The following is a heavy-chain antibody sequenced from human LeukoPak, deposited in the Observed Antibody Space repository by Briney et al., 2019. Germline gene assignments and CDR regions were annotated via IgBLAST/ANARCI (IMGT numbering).Heavy chain of an antibody. CDR2: ISYDGINK. CDR1: GFTFSSYG. D-gene: IGHD6-13*01. Sequence: GTSLRLSCAASGFTFSSYGMHWVRQVPGKGLEWVAVISYDGINKYYADSVKGRFTISRDNSKNTLYLQMNSLRAEDTAVYYCAKVSAAGTKYFDYWGQGTLVTVSS. J-gene: IGHJ4*02. CDR3: AKVSAAGTKYFDY. V-gene: IGHV3-30*18.